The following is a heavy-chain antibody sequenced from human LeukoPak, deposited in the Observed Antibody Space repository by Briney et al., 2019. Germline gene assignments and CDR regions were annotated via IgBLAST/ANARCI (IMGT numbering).Heavy chain of an antibody. CDR2: INPNSGGT. V-gene: IGHV1-2*02. D-gene: IGHD4-23*01. CDR1: GYTFTGYY. CDR3: ARGRARGGGNSGLYY. J-gene: IGHJ4*02. Sequence: ASVKVSCKASGYTFTGYYMHWVRQAPGQGLEWMGWINPNSGGTNYTQKFQGRVTMTRDTSISTAYMELSRLRSEDTAVYYCARGRARGGGNSGLYYWGQGTLVTVSS.